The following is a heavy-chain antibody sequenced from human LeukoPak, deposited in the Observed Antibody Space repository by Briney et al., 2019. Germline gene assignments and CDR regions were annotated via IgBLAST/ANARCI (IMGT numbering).Heavy chain of an antibody. CDR1: GFTFSSYA. V-gene: IGHV3-23*01. CDR3: ARDRGPYDSSGYYPYDAFDI. Sequence: GGSLRLSCAASGFTFSSYAMSWVRQAPGKGLEWVSAITASGSGTYYADSVKGRLTISRDNAKNSLFLQMNSLRAEDTALYYCARDRGPYDSSGYYPYDAFDIWGQGTMVTVSS. D-gene: IGHD3-22*01. CDR2: ITASGSGT. J-gene: IGHJ3*02.